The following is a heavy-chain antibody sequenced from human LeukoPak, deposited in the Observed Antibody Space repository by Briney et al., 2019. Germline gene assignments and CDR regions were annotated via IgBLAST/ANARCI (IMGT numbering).Heavy chain of an antibody. CDR3: ARRKDYSDYSDAFDI. D-gene: IGHD4-11*01. CDR1: GYSFTNYW. V-gene: IGHV5-51*01. J-gene: IGHJ3*02. Sequence: GESLKISCKGSGYSFTNYWIGWVRQMPGEGLEWMGIIYPGDSDSRYRPSFQGQVTISADKSISTAYLQWSSLKASDTAIYYCARRKDYSDYSDAFDIWGQGTMVTVSS. CDR2: IYPGDSDS.